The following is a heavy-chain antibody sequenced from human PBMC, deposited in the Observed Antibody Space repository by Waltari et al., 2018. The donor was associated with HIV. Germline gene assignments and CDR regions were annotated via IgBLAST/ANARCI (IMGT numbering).Heavy chain of an antibody. J-gene: IGHJ4*02. CDR3: TRDKQTTGATLDY. V-gene: IGHV3-33*01. CDR1: GFTFSHYG. D-gene: IGHD2-15*01. CDR2: IWDDGSNK. Sequence: QVQLVESGGGVVQPGRSLRLSCAASGFTFSHYGMPWVRQAPGEGLEWVALIWDDGSNKFYADSVKGRFIISRDNSKNTLYLQINSLRADDTAVYYCTRDKQTTGATLDYWGQGTLVTVSS.